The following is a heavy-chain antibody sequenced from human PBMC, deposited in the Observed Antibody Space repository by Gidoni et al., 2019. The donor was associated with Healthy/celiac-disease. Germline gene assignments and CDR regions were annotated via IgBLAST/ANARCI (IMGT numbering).Heavy chain of an antibody. V-gene: IGHV3-23*01. Sequence: EVQLLESGGGLVQPGGSLRLSCAASGFTFSSYAMSWVRQAPGKGLEWVSAISGSGGSTYYADSVKGRFTISRDNSKNTLYLQMNSLRAEDTAVYYCAKDLIVRYYDSSGYYTSDYWGQGTLVTVSS. CDR2: ISGSGGST. CDR3: AKDLIVRYYDSSGYYTSDY. CDR1: GFTFSSYA. J-gene: IGHJ4*02. D-gene: IGHD3-22*01.